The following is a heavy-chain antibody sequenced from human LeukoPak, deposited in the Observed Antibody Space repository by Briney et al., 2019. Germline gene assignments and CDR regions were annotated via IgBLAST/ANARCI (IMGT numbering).Heavy chain of an antibody. V-gene: IGHV3-23*01. Sequence: GGSLRLSCAASGFTFSSYAMSWVRQAPGKGLEWVSAISGSGGSTYYADSVKGRFTISRDNSKNTLYLQMNSLRAEDTAIYYCAKRGPIYSASPGNYFDYWGQGTLVTVSS. D-gene: IGHD3-10*01. CDR2: ISGSGGST. CDR3: AKRGPIYSASPGNYFDY. CDR1: GFTFSSYA. J-gene: IGHJ4*02.